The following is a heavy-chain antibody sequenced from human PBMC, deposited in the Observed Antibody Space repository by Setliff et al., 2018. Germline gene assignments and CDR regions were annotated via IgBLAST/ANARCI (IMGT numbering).Heavy chain of an antibody. V-gene: IGHV2-5*02. Sequence: SGPTLVNPTQTLTLTCRFSGFSLSTTGEGVAWIRQPPGKALEWLALVYWDGDQRYSPSLNSRLSITKDSSKSQVFLTMTNMDPVDTATYYCALRRGNEWHLVRWFDPWGPGIQVTVSS. D-gene: IGHD6-6*01. CDR1: GFSLSTTGEG. CDR3: ALRRGNEWHLVRWFDP. CDR2: VYWDGDQ. J-gene: IGHJ5*02.